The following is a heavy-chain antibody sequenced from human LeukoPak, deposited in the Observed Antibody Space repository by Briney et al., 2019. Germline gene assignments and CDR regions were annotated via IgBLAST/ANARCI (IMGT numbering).Heavy chain of an antibody. V-gene: IGHV3-48*03. CDR2: ISSSGSTI. D-gene: IGHD1-26*01. CDR1: GFTFSRYE. CDR3: ARDSEWGLLRSDY. Sequence: GGSLRLSCAASGFTFSRYEMNWVRQAPGKGLERVSYISSSGSTIYYADSVKGRLTTSRENAKNSLYLQMNSLRAEDTAVYYCARDSEWGLLRSDYWGQGTLVTVSS. J-gene: IGHJ4*02.